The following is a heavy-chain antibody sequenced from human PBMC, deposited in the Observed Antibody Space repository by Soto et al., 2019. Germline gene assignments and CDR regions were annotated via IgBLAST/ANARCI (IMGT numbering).Heavy chain of an antibody. V-gene: IGHV1-69*08. CDR2: IIPALGTA. J-gene: IGHJ2*01. Sequence: QDQLVQSGAEVKKPGSSVKVSCTASGGTFSSHTFSWVRQAPGQGLEWMGRIIPALGTATYAQKFQGRVTITADESATTVYMELTSLRSEDTAVYYCARPDFGDYWYFDLWGRGTLVTVSS. CDR1: GGTFSSHT. D-gene: IGHD4-17*01. CDR3: ARPDFGDYWYFDL.